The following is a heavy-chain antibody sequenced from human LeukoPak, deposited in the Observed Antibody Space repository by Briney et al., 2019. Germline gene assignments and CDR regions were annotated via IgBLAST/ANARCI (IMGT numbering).Heavy chain of an antibody. J-gene: IGHJ4*02. D-gene: IGHD4-17*01. V-gene: IGHV3-74*01. CDR2: MNSDGSST. Sequence: LGGTLRLSCAASGFTLSSYWMHWVRQAPGKGLVWVSRMNSDGSSTTYAGSVKGRFTISRDNAKNALYLQMSSLRAEDTAVYHCAREAFNYGDHYFDYWGQGTLVTVSS. CDR1: GFTLSSYW. CDR3: AREAFNYGDHYFDY.